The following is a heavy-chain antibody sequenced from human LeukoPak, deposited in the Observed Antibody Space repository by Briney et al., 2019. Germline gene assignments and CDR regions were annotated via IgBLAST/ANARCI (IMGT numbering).Heavy chain of an antibody. Sequence: ASVTVSCKASGYTFTSYGISWVRQAPGQGLERMGWISAYNGNTNYAQKLQSTVTMTTDTSTRTAYMELRSLRADDAAEYYCAGGWTSCLRCLDYWGQGTLVTVSS. J-gene: IGHJ4*02. CDR1: GYTFTSYG. V-gene: IGHV1-18*01. CDR2: ISAYNGNT. CDR3: AGGWTSCLRCLDY. D-gene: IGHD2-2*01.